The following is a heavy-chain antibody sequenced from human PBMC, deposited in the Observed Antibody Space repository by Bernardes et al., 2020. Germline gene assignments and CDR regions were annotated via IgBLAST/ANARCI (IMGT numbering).Heavy chain of an antibody. CDR3: ASGRAARHTNYYYYYMDV. CDR2: INSDGSDT. J-gene: IGHJ6*03. D-gene: IGHD6-6*01. Sequence: GGSLRLSCAASGFTFSNYWMHWVRQAPGKGLVSVSRINSDGSDTTYADSVKGRFTISRDNAKNTLYLQMNSLRVEDTAVYYCASGRAARHTNYYYYYMDVWGKGTTVTVSS. CDR1: GFTFSNYW. V-gene: IGHV3-74*01.